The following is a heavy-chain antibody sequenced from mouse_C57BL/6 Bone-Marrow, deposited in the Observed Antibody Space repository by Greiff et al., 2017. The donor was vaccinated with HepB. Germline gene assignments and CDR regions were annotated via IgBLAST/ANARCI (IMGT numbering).Heavy chain of an antibody. Sequence: DVHLVESGGGLVQPGGSLKLSCAASGFTFSDYGMAWVRQAPRKGPEWVAFISNLAYSIYYADTVTGRFTISRENAKNTLYLEMSSLRSEDTAMYYCARHGLTGSIFDYWGQGTTLTVSS. J-gene: IGHJ2*01. V-gene: IGHV5-15*01. CDR2: ISNLAYSI. CDR3: ARHGLTGSIFDY. CDR1: GFTFSDYG. D-gene: IGHD4-1*01.